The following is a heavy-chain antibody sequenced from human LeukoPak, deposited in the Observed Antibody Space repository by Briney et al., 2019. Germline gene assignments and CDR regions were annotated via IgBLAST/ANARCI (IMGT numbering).Heavy chain of an antibody. J-gene: IGHJ4*02. CDR1: GFTFSSYW. D-gene: IGHD5-18*01. CDR3: ARTLRGTATFDY. Sequence: HPGGSLRLSCAASGFTFSSYWMNWVRQAPGKGLEWVASIKQDGSEKYYVDSVKGRFTISRDNAKNSLYLQMNSLRAEDMAVYYCARTLRGTATFDYWGQGTLVTVPS. CDR2: IKQDGSEK. V-gene: IGHV3-7*01.